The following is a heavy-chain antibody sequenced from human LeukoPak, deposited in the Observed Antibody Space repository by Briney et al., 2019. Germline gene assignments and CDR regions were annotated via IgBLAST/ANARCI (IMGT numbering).Heavy chain of an antibody. D-gene: IGHD3-22*01. CDR3: AREGEYYYESSAYYPFDY. CDR1: GYTFTSYA. J-gene: IGHJ4*02. CDR2: INAGHGNT. V-gene: IGHV1-3*01. Sequence: ASVKVSCKASGYTFTSYAIQWVRQAPGQRLEWMGWINAGHGNTKYSQKFQGRVTITSDTSASTAYMELSSLRSEDTAVYYCAREGEYYYESSAYYPFDYWGQGTLVTVSS.